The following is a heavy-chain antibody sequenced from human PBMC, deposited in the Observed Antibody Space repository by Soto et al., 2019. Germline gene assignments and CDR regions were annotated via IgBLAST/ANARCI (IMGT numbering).Heavy chain of an antibody. Sequence: RVSCKVAGGRCTGYCIRWVGQIHGKGLEWMGIIYAGDSETRYSPSFQGQVTISADKSISTAYLQWSSLKASDTAIYYCARPCGKDDARRYLPDVFDIWGQGTMVTVSS. J-gene: IGHJ3*02. D-gene: IGHD3-16*02. CDR1: GGRCTGYC. CDR3: ARPCGKDDARRYLPDVFDI. CDR2: IYAGDSET. V-gene: IGHV5-51*01.